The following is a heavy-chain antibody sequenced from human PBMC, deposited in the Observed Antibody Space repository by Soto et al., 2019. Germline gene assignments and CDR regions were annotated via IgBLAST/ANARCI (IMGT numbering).Heavy chain of an antibody. Sequence: GGSLRLSCAASGFTFSSYSMNWVRQAPGKGLEWVSYISSSSSTIYYADSVKGRFTISRDNAKNSLYLQMNSLRAEDTAVYYCARGFNRDFWSGLLGYWGQGTLVTVSS. CDR2: ISSSSSTI. CDR3: ARGFNRDFWSGLLGY. V-gene: IGHV3-48*04. D-gene: IGHD3-3*01. J-gene: IGHJ4*02. CDR1: GFTFSSYS.